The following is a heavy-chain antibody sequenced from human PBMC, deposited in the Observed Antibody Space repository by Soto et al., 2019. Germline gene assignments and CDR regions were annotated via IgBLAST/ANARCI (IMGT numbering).Heavy chain of an antibody. V-gene: IGHV3-74*01. CDR3: ARVPTFTGPDW. CDR2: IRGDGIET. J-gene: IGHJ4*02. Sequence: GGSLRLSCAASGFAFSSYWMHWVRQAPGKGLVWLSRIRGDGIETNYADSVMGQFTISRDNAKNTVYLQMDSLSPDDTAVYYCARVPTFTGPDWWGQGTLVTVSS. CDR1: GFAFSSYW. D-gene: IGHD3-9*01.